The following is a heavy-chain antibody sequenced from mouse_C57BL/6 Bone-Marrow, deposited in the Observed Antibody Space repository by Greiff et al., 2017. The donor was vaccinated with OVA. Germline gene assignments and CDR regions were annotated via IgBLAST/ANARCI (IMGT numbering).Heavy chain of an antibody. Sequence: QVQLQQSGAELVRPGTSVKVSCKASGYAFTNYLIEWVKQRPGQGLEWIGVINPGSGGTNYNEKFKGKATLTADKSSSTAYMQLSSLTSEDSAVYVCARSELTGSSFDYWGQGTTLTVSS. J-gene: IGHJ2*01. V-gene: IGHV1-54*01. D-gene: IGHD4-1*01. CDR2: INPGSGGT. CDR3: ARSELTGSSFDY. CDR1: GYAFTNYL.